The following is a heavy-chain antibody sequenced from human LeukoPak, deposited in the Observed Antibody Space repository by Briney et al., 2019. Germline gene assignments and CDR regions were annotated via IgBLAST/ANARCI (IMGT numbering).Heavy chain of an antibody. CDR1: GFTFSNAW. D-gene: IGHD4-17*01. V-gene: IGHV3-15*01. Sequence: PGGSLRLSCAASGFTFSNAWMSRVRQAPGKGLEWVGRIKSKTDGGTTDYAAPVKGRFTISRDDSKNTLYLQMNSLKTEDTAVYYCTTTVTTYYYYGMDVWGQGTTVTVSS. CDR3: TTTVTTYYYYGMDV. CDR2: IKSKTDGGTT. J-gene: IGHJ6*02.